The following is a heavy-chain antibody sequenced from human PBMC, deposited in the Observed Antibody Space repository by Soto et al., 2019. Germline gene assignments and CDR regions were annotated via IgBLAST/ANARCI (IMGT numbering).Heavy chain of an antibody. CDR3: VRVLPAGGDILTGYYLDYFDY. CDR1: GYTFTSYG. Sequence: GASVKVSCKASGYTFTSYGISWVRQAPGQGLEWMGWISAYNGNTNYAQKLQGRVNMTTDTSTSTAYIELRSLRSDDTAVYYCVRVLPAGGDILTGYYLDYFDYWGQGTLVTVSS. CDR2: ISAYNGNT. J-gene: IGHJ4*02. V-gene: IGHV1-18*01. D-gene: IGHD3-9*01.